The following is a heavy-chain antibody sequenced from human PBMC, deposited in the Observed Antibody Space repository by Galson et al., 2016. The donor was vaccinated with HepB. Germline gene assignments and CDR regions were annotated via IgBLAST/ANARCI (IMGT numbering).Heavy chain of an antibody. CDR1: GGSINSPTW. CDR2: VFQSGDT. J-gene: IGHJ4*02. Sequence: SETLSLTCAVSGGSINSPTWWSWVRQPPGKGLEWIGEVFQSGDTNYNPSLKSRVTILVDRSKNQFSLRLTSVTAADTAVYYCASLPLGYCSGPGCYWEFDFWGQGTLVIVSS. CDR3: ASLPLGYCSGPGCYWEFDF. V-gene: IGHV4-4*02. D-gene: IGHD2-2*01.